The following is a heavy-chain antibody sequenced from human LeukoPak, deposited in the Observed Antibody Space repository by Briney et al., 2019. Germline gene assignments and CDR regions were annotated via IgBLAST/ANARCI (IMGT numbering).Heavy chain of an antibody. Sequence: SETLSLTCAVYGGSFSGYYWSWIRQPPGKGLEWIGEINHSGSTNYNPSLKSRVTISVDTSKNQFSLKLSSVTAADTAVYYCARGATVTSFDYWGQGTQVTVSS. CDR1: GGSFSGYY. V-gene: IGHV4-34*01. J-gene: IGHJ4*02. CDR2: INHSGST. CDR3: ARGATVTSFDY. D-gene: IGHD4-17*01.